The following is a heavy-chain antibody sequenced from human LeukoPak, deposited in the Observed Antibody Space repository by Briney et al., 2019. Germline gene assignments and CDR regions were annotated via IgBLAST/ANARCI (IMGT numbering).Heavy chain of an antibody. D-gene: IGHD6-13*01. V-gene: IGHV3-23*01. CDR3: AKAVAGPYYYYGMDV. CDR2: ISGSGGST. J-gene: IGHJ6*04. CDR1: GFTFSSYA. Sequence: GGSLRLSCAASGFTFSSYAMSWVRQAPGKGLEWVSAISGSGGSTYYADSVKGRFTISRDNSKNTLYLQMNSLRAEDTAVYYCAKAVAGPYYYYGMDVWGKGTTVTVSS.